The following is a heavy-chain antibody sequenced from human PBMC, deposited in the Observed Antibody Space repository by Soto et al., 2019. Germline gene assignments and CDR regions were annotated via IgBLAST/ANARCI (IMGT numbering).Heavy chain of an antibody. CDR1: GFTFSSYA. CDR3: AKDMGAGIRMGGYFDY. Sequence: GGSLRLSCAASGFTFSSYAMSWVRQAPGKGLEWVSAISGSGGSTYYADSVKGRFTISRDNSKNTLYLQMNSLRAEDTAVYYCAKDMGAGIRMGGYFDYWGQGTLVTVSS. CDR2: ISGSGGST. J-gene: IGHJ4*02. V-gene: IGHV3-23*01. D-gene: IGHD1-26*01.